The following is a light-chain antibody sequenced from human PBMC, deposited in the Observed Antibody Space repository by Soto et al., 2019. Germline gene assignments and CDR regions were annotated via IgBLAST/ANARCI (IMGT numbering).Light chain of an antibody. J-gene: IGKJ2*01. CDR3: QQFHSVPRT. CDR2: WAS. V-gene: IGKV4-1*01. Sequence: DIVMTQSPDSLAVSLGERATINCKSSQSVLFTSNNKNYLAWYQQKPGQPPKLLIYWASTRESGVPDRFIGSGSGTDFTLTISSLQAEDVAVYYCQQFHSVPRTFGQGTKLEIK. CDR1: QSVLFTSNNKNY.